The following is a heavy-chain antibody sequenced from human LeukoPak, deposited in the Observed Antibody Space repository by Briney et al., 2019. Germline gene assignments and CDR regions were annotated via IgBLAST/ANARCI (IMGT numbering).Heavy chain of an antibody. D-gene: IGHD5-18*01. Sequence: SETLSLTCTVSGGSISSYYWSWIRQPPGKGLEWIGSIYYSGSTYYNPSLKSRVTISVDTSKNQFSLKLSSVTAADTAVYYCARLRGYSYGFDYWGQGTLVTVSS. J-gene: IGHJ4*02. CDR1: GGSISSYY. V-gene: IGHV4-59*05. CDR2: IYYSGST. CDR3: ARLRGYSYGFDY.